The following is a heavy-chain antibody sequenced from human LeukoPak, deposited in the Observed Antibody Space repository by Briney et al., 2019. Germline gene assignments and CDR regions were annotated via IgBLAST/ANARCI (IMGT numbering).Heavy chain of an antibody. V-gene: IGHV1-69*05. D-gene: IGHD3-10*01. J-gene: IGHJ4*02. CDR2: IISIFGTA. CDR1: GGTFSSYA. Sequence: SVKVSCKASGGTFSSYAISWVRQAPGQGLEWMGGIISIFGTANYAQKFQGRVTMTRNTSISTAYMELSSLRSEGTAVYYCARGPPLLWFGELWGQGTLVTVSS. CDR3: ARGPPLLWFGEL.